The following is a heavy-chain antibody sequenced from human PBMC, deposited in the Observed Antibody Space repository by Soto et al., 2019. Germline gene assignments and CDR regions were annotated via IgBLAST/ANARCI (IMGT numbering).Heavy chain of an antibody. CDR2: ISSSGGST. V-gene: IGHV3-23*01. D-gene: IGHD2-15*01. CDR1: GFTFRSYV. CDR3: AKDLSSAATAEHFQH. Sequence: EVQLLESGGGLVQPGGSLRLSCAASGFTFRSYVMSWVRQAPGKGLEWVSSISSSGGSTYNADSVKGRFTISRDNSKNTLYLQMNSLRAEDTAVYYCAKDLSSAATAEHFQHWGEGTLVTVSS. J-gene: IGHJ1*01.